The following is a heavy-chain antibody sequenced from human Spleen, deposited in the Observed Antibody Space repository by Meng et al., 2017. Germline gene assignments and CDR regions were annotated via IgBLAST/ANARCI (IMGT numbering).Heavy chain of an antibody. CDR1: GYSFTSYW. J-gene: IGHJ3*02. D-gene: IGHD2-2*01. V-gene: IGHV5-51*01. CDR3: ARRVHCSNSNCYYSDSFDI. CDR2: IYPGDSDT. Sequence: GESLKISCKDSGYSFTSYWIGWVRQMPGKGLEWMGIIYPGDSDTTYSPSFQGQVTISADKSINTAYLQWSSLKASDTAMYYCARRVHCSNSNCYYSDSFDIWGQGTMVTVSS.